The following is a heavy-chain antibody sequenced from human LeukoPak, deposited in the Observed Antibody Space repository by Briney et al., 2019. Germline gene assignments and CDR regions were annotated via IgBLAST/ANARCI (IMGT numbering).Heavy chain of an antibody. CDR3: ARLGDVIVGATMDY. J-gene: IGHJ4*02. D-gene: IGHD1-26*01. V-gene: IGHV4-39*01. Sequence: SETLSLTCTVSGGSISSSSYYWGWIRQPPGKGLEWIGSIYYSGSTYYNPSPKSRVTISVDTSKNQFSLKLSSVTAADTAVYYCARLGDVIVGATMDYWGQGTLVTVSS. CDR1: GGSISSSSYY. CDR2: IYYSGST.